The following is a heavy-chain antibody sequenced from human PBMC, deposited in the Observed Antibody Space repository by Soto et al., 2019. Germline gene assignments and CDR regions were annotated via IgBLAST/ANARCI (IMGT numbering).Heavy chain of an antibody. CDR1: GGSITSSSYY. D-gene: IGHD1-26*01. CDR3: ATQEVGGSYVYTFDP. V-gene: IGHV4-39*01. CDR2: IYCSGST. Sequence: PSETLSLTCTVSGGSITSSSYYWGWIRQPPGKGLEWIGSIYCSGSTYYNPSLKSRVTISVDTSKNQFSLKLSSVTAADTAIYYCATQEVGGSYVYTFDPWGQGTLVTVSS. J-gene: IGHJ5*02.